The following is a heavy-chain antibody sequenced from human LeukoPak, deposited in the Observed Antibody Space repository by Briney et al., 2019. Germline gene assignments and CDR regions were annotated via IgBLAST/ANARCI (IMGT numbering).Heavy chain of an antibody. Sequence: GGSLRLSCVASGFTFDDYGMSWVRQAPGKGLEWVSGINWNGGSTAYADSVKGRFTISRDNAKNSLYLQMSSLRAEDTALYYCARSITATGTCWGQGTLVTVSS. D-gene: IGHD6-13*01. CDR3: ARSITATGTC. CDR2: INWNGGST. V-gene: IGHV3-20*04. CDR1: GFTFDDYG. J-gene: IGHJ4*02.